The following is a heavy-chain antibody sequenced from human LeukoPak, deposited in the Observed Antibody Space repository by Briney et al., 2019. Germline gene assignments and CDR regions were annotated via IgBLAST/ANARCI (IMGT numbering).Heavy chain of an antibody. CDR1: GFTFSSYE. CDR2: SSSSGSTR. J-gene: IGHJ4*02. Sequence: GGSLRLSCAASGFTFSSYEMNWVRQAPGQGLEWVSHSSSSGSTRYYADSVKGRFIISRDNAKNSLYLQMNSLRAEDTAVYYCARVFPSLGFGELHYYFDYWDQGTLVIVSS. CDR3: ARVFPSLGFGELHYYFDY. V-gene: IGHV3-48*03. D-gene: IGHD3-10*01.